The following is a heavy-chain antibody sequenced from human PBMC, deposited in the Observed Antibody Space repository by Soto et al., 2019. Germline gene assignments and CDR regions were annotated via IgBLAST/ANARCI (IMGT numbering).Heavy chain of an antibody. J-gene: IGHJ4*02. CDR1: RGAFRSYA. Sequence: ASVKLSWRASRGAFRSYAISWGRQAPGQGLEWMGGIIPIFGTANSSQKLEGRVTITADESTSTAYMELSSLGSEDTAVYYCAREGSYYYDSSGYYDHWGQGSLVTVSS. V-gene: IGHV1-69*13. CDR3: AREGSYYYDSSGYYDH. D-gene: IGHD3-22*01. CDR2: IIPIFGTA.